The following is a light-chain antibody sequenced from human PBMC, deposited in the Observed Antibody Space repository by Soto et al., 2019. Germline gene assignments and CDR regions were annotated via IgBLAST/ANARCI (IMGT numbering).Light chain of an antibody. CDR2: GAS. CDR3: QQRSNWPPSIT. Sequence: EIVVTQSPATPSLSPGERATPSRRPRQRVSPNLAWYQQRPGQAPRLLIYGASTRATGIPARFSGSGAGTEFTLTITSLESEDFAVYYCQQRSNWPPSITFGQGTRLEI. CDR1: QRVSPN. V-gene: IGKV3-15*01. J-gene: IGKJ5*01.